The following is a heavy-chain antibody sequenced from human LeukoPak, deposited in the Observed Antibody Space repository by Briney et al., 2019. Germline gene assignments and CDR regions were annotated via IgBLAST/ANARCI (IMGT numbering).Heavy chain of an antibody. J-gene: IGHJ1*01. D-gene: IGHD1-1*01. CDR2: IYTSGST. V-gene: IGHV4-61*02. Sequence: SETLSLTCTVSGYSISSGYYWGWIRQPAGKGLEWIGRIYTSGSTNYNPSLKSRVTISVDTSKKQFSMKLSSVTAADTAVYYCAGMKLQHWGQGTLVTVSS. CDR3: AGMKLQH. CDR1: GYSISSGYY.